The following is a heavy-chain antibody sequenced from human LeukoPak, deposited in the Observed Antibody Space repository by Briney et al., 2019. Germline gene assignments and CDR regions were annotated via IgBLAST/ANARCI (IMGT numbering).Heavy chain of an antibody. D-gene: IGHD2/OR15-2a*01. CDR3: ARSVGSTTYYYPFDH. V-gene: IGHV1-46*01. CDR1: GYTFTSYY. J-gene: IGHJ4*02. CDR2: INLSVGGT. Sequence: ASVKVSCKTSGYTFTSYYIHWVRQAPGQGREGMGIINLSVGGTRHAQKFQGRVTMTRGTSTSTVYMELSSLRSDDTDIYYCARSVGSTTYYYPFDHWGQGTLVTVSS.